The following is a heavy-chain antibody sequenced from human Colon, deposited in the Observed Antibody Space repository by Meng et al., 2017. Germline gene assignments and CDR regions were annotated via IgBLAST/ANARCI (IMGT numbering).Heavy chain of an antibody. Sequence: GESLKISCAASGFSVTSNYMSWFRQVPGKWLECVSLIYSGDRTYYADSVKGRFTISRDRSKNTAYLQMNSLRADDTAVYYCARGGDVMMYDAFDIWGQGTMVTVSS. J-gene: IGHJ3*02. V-gene: IGHV3-66*02. CDR3: ARGGDVMMYDAFDI. CDR2: IYSGDRT. D-gene: IGHD3-16*01. CDR1: GFSVTSNY.